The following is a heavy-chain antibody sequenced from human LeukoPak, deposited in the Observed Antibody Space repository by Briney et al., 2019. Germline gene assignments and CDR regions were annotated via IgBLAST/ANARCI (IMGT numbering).Heavy chain of an antibody. Sequence: PSQTLSLTCTVSGGSISSGDYYWSWIRQPPGKGLEWIGYIYYSGSTYYNPSLKSRVTISVDTSKNQFSLKLSSVTAADTAVYYCARADNWNIDAFDIWGQGTMVTVSS. CDR2: IYYSGST. CDR1: GGSISSGDYY. CDR3: ARADNWNIDAFDI. J-gene: IGHJ3*02. V-gene: IGHV4-30-4*08. D-gene: IGHD1/OR15-1a*01.